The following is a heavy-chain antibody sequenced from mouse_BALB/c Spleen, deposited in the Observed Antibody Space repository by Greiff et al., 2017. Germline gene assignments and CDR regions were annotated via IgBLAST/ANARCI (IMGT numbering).Heavy chain of an antibody. CDR2: INPYNDGT. Sequence: LVESGPELVKPGASVKMSCKASGYTFTSYVMHWVKQKPGQGLEWIGYINPYNDGTEYNEKFKGKATLTSDKSSSAAYMELSSLTSEDSAVYYYARWRDYYGSSHFDYWGQGTTLTVSS. D-gene: IGHD1-1*01. CDR1: GYTFTSYV. V-gene: IGHV1-14*01. CDR3: ARWRDYYGSSHFDY. J-gene: IGHJ2*01.